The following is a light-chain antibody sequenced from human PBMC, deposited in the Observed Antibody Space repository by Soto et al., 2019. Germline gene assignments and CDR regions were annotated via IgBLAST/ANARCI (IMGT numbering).Light chain of an antibody. CDR3: QQSYSMGFT. V-gene: IGKV1-39*01. J-gene: IGKJ3*01. CDR1: QSISSY. Sequence: DIQMTQSPSSLSASVGDRVTITCRASQSISSYLNWYQQKPGKAPKLLIYAASSLQSGVPSRFSGSGSGTDFTLTISSLQPEDFVTYYCQQSYSMGFTFGPGTKVDIK. CDR2: AAS.